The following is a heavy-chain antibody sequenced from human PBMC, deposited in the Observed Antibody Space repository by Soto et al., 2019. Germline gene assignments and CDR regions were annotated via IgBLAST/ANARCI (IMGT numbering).Heavy chain of an antibody. V-gene: IGHV4-59*02. CDR2: IFYSGST. Sequence: PSETLSLTCTVSGGSVNSYYWSWIRQPPGKGLEWIGYIFYSGSTNHNPSLKSRVTMSVDWSKNQFSLRLDSVTAADTAVYYCARIFTSYCGGGCPFFDSWGQGTLVTVSS. CDR3: ARIFTSYCGGGCPFFDS. CDR1: GGSVNSYY. D-gene: IGHD2-21*02. J-gene: IGHJ4*02.